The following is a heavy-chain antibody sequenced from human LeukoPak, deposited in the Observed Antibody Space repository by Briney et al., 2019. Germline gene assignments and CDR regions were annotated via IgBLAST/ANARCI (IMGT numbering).Heavy chain of an antibody. J-gene: IGHJ4*02. CDR1: GGSFSGYY. CDR2: ITGSGGNT. Sequence: PSETLSLTCAVYGGSFSGYYWSWIRQPPGKGLEWVSAITGSGGNTYYADSVKGRFTISRDNSKNTVFLQMNSLRAEDTAVYYCAKWGDYDVLTGYYVSDYWGQGTLVTVSS. V-gene: IGHV3-23*01. CDR3: AKWGDYDVLTGYYVSDY. D-gene: IGHD3-9*01.